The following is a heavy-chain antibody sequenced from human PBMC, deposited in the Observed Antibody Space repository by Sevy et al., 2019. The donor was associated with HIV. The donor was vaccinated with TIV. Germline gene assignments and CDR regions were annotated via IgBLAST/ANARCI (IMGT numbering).Heavy chain of an antibody. CDR1: GFSVNSNY. V-gene: IGHV3-66*01. J-gene: IGHJ4*02. CDR3: ARGKSGYGYALNY. Sequence: GGSLRLSCAASGFSVNSNYMTWVRQAPGKGLEGVSVIYSVETTYHADSVKDRFTISRDNSKIMLYLQMSSLRAEDTAIYYCARGKSGYGYALNYWGQGTLVTVSS. CDR2: IYSVETT. D-gene: IGHD5-18*01.